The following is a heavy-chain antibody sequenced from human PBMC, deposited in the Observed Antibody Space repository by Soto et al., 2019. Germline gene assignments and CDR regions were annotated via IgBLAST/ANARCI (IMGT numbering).Heavy chain of an antibody. J-gene: IGHJ5*02. V-gene: IGHV3-15*01. D-gene: IGHD1-26*01. CDR1: GFTFSNAW. CDR3: TTARLLLVGARWFGP. CDR2: IKSKTDGGTT. Sequence: GGSLRLSCAASGFTFSNAWMSWVRQAPGKGLEWVGRIKSKTDGGTTDYAAPVKGRFTISRDDSKNTLYLQMNSLKTEDTAVYYCTTARLLLVGARWFGPWGQGTLVTVSS.